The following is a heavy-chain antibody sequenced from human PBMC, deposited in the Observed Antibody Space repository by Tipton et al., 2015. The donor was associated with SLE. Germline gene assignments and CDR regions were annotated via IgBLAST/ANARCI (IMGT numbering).Heavy chain of an antibody. CDR3: ARLNLQAWFDP. Sequence: TLSLTCSVSSGSISSYYWSWIRQPPGKGLEWIGYIFYSGSTNYNPSLKSRVTISVDTSKNQFSLKLTSVTSADTAVYYRARLNLQAWFDPWGQGTLVTVSS. V-gene: IGHV4-59*08. CDR1: SGSISSYY. CDR2: IFYSGST. J-gene: IGHJ5*02.